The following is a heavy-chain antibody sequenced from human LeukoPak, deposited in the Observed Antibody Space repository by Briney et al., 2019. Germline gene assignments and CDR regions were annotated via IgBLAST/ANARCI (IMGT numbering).Heavy chain of an antibody. J-gene: IGHJ4*02. Sequence: SETLSLTCTVSGGSISSYYRSWIRQPAGKGLEWIGRIYTSGSTNYNPSLKSRVTMSVDTSKNQFSLKLSSVTAADTAVYYCAASIAVAGCDYWGQGTLVTVSS. CDR2: IYTSGST. V-gene: IGHV4-4*07. CDR3: AASIAVAGCDY. D-gene: IGHD6-19*01. CDR1: GGSISSYY.